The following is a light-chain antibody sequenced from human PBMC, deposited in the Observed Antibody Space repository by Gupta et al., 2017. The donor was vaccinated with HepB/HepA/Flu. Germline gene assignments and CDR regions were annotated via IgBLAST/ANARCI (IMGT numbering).Light chain of an antibody. J-gene: IGLJ2*01. CDR1: SSDVGGYNF. Sequence: QSALTPPAPVSGSPGQSITISCTGTSSDVGGYNFVSWYQQHPGKAPKLMIYDVSNRPSGVSNRFSGSKSGNTASLTISGLQAEDEADYYCSSYTSSSTPLFGGGTKLTVL. CDR2: DVS. V-gene: IGLV2-14*01. CDR3: SSYTSSSTPL.